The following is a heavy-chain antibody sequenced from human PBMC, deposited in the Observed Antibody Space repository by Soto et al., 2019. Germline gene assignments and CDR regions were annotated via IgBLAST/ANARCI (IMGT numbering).Heavy chain of an antibody. J-gene: IGHJ1*01. Sequence: QVQLVQSGGEVKKPGASVTVSCKASGYTFINYHITWVRQAPGQGLEWMAWINTYNGMTYYAQRFQGRVTMTSDVFQSTGYTGMRNLGSKDKDLFLCTKPVCGVMASDRGQ. CDR1: GYTFINYH. CDR2: INTYNGMT. V-gene: IGHV1-18*01. CDR3: TKPVCGVMASD. D-gene: IGHD2-21*01.